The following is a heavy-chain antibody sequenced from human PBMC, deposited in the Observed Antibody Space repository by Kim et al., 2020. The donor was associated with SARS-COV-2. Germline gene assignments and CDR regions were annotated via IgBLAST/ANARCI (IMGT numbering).Heavy chain of an antibody. J-gene: IGHJ3*02. CDR3: AGGYYYDSSGYYYVNAFDI. V-gene: IGHV4-31*03. CDR2: IYYSGST. CDR1: GGSISSGGYY. Sequence: SETLSLTCTVSGGSISSGGYYWSWIRQHPGKGLEWIGYIYYSGSTYYNPSLKSRVTISVDTSKNQFSLKLSSVTAADTAVYYCAGGYYYDSSGYYYVNAFDIWGQGTMVTVSS. D-gene: IGHD3-22*01.